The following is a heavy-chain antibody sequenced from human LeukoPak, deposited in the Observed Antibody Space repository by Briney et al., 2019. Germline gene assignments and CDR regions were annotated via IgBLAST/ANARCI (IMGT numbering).Heavy chain of an antibody. CDR3: ASQHCSGGSCYPDY. V-gene: IGHV4-39*01. D-gene: IGHD2-15*01. J-gene: IGHJ4*02. CDR1: GGSISGTPYY. Sequence: PSETLSLTCTVSGGSISGTPYYWDWTRQSPGKGLEWIGNIFHTGGTSFHPSLKSRVTMSVDTSKNQFSLRLSSVTAADTAVYYCASQHCSGGSCYPDYWGQGTLVTVSS. CDR2: IFHTGGT.